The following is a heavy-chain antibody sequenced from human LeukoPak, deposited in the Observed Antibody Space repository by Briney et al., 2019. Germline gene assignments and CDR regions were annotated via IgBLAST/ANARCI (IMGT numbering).Heavy chain of an antibody. Sequence: GASVKVSCKASGYTFTGYYMHWVRQAPGQGLEWMGITNPSGGSTSYAQKFQGRVTMTRDMSTSTVYMELSSLRSEDTAVYYCARDAPSGYYYYMDVWGKGTTVTVSS. J-gene: IGHJ6*03. CDR3: ARDAPSGYYYYMDV. V-gene: IGHV1-46*01. CDR1: GYTFTGYY. CDR2: TNPSGGST.